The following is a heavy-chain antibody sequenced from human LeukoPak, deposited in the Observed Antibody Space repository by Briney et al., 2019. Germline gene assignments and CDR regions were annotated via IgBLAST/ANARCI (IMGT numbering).Heavy chain of an antibody. D-gene: IGHD3-22*01. V-gene: IGHV3-23*01. Sequence: PGGSLRLSCAVSGLTFRDYAISRARQAPGKGLEWVSVISGPGATKHYADSVKGRLTISRDTSQNMVFLQMNSLRAEDTAVYYSVTDYLDRCGDYTVDYWGQGSLVTVSS. CDR3: VTDYLDRCGDYTVDY. CDR1: GLTFRDYA. J-gene: IGHJ4*02. CDR2: ISGPGATK.